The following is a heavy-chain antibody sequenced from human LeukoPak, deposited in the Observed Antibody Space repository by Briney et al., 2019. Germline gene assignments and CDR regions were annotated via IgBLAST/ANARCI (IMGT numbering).Heavy chain of an antibody. D-gene: IGHD3-22*01. CDR2: ISYDGSNK. Sequence: GGSLRLSCAASGFTFSSYAMHWVRQAPGKGLEWVAVISYDGSNKYYADSVKGRFTISRDNSNNTLYLQMNSLRAEDTAVYYCARVEDDSSGFGDYWGQRTLVTVSS. CDR3: ARVEDDSSGFGDY. V-gene: IGHV3-30-3*01. CDR1: GFTFSSYA. J-gene: IGHJ4*01.